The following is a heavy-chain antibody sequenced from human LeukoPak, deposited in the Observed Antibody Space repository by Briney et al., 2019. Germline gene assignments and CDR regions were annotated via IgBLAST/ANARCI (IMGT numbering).Heavy chain of an antibody. CDR3: ARDRGYSGYDPFDY. CDR1: GGTFSSYA. Sequence: SVKVSCKASGGTFSSYAISWVRQAPGRGLEWMGGIIPIFGTANYAQKFQGRVTITADKSTSTAYMELSSLRSEDTAVYYCARDRGYSGYDPFDYWGQGTLVTVSS. J-gene: IGHJ4*02. D-gene: IGHD5-12*01. V-gene: IGHV1-69*06. CDR2: IIPIFGTA.